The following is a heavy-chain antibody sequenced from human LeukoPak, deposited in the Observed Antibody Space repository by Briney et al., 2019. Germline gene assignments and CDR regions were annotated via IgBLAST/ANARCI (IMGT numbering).Heavy chain of an antibody. Sequence: ASVKVSCKASGYTFTSYYMHWVRQAPGQGLEWMGIINPSGGSTSYAQKFQGRVTMTRDMSTSTVYMELNSLRAEDTAVYYCAKGHGWEASYYYYYMDVWGKGTTVTISS. CDR2: INPSGGST. V-gene: IGHV1-46*01. D-gene: IGHD1-26*01. CDR1: GYTFTSYY. J-gene: IGHJ6*03. CDR3: AKGHGWEASYYYYYMDV.